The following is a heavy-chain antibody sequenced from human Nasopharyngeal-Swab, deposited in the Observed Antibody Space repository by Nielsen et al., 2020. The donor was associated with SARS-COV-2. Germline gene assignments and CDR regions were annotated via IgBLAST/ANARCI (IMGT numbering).Heavy chain of an antibody. D-gene: IGHD2-2*03. Sequence: GESLKISCAASGFTFSSYGMHWVRQAPGKGLEWVAVKWYDGSNKYYADSVKGRFTISRDNSKNTLYLQMNSLRAEDTAVYYCAREGQTVDIYYYYYMDVWGKGTTVTVSS. V-gene: IGHV3-33*01. CDR3: AREGQTVDIYYYYYMDV. CDR2: KWYDGSNK. J-gene: IGHJ6*03. CDR1: GFTFSSYG.